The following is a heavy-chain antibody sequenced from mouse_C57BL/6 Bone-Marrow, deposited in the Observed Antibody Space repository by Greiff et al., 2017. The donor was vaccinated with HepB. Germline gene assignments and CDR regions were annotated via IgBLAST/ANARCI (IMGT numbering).Heavy chain of an antibody. CDR3: AREGYGNYFDY. J-gene: IGHJ2*01. CDR2: ISDGGSYT. D-gene: IGHD2-1*01. Sequence: EVNVVESGGGLVKPGGSLKLSCAASGFTFSSYAMSWVRQTPEKRLEWVATISDGGSYTYYPDNVKGRFTISRDNAKNNLYLQMSHLKSEDTAMYYCAREGYGNYFDYWGQGTTLTVSS. V-gene: IGHV5-4*01. CDR1: GFTFSSYA.